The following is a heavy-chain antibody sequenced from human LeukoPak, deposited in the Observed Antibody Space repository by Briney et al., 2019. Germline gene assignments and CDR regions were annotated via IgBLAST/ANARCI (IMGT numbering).Heavy chain of an antibody. J-gene: IGHJ4*02. V-gene: IGHV4-39*01. D-gene: IGHD2-15*01. Sequence: PSETLSLTCTVSGGSISSSSYYWGWIRQPPGQGLEWIGSIYYSGSTCYNPSLKSRVTISVDTSKNQFSLKLSSVTAADTAVYYCARYCSGGSCFNQIGRGDDYWGQGTLVTVSS. CDR2: IYYSGST. CDR1: GGSISSSSYY. CDR3: ARYCSGGSCFNQIGRGDDY.